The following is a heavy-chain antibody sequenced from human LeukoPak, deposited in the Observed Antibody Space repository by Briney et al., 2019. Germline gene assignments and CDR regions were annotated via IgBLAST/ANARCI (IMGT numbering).Heavy chain of an antibody. CDR1: GFTVSSNY. J-gene: IGHJ3*02. CDR2: IYSGGST. CDR3: ASDCSGGSCYSVAFDI. Sequence: GGSLRLSCAASGFTVSSNYMSWVRQAPGKGLEWVSVIYSGGSTYYADSVKGRFTISRDNSKNTLYLQMNSLRAEDTAVYYCASDCSGGSCYSVAFDIWGQGTMVTVSS. D-gene: IGHD2-15*01. V-gene: IGHV3-66*01.